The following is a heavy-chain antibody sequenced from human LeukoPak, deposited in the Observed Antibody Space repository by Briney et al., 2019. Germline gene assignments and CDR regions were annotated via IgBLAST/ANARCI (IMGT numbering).Heavy chain of an antibody. CDR2: IYYSGST. D-gene: IGHD4-17*01. CDR3: ASLTVTRDAFDI. Sequence: ASETLSLTCTVSGGSISSSSYYWGWIRQPPGKGLEWIGSIYYSGSTYYNPSLKSRVTISVDTSKNQFSLKLSTVTAADTAVYYCASLTVTRDAFDIWGQGTTVTVSS. V-gene: IGHV4-39*07. J-gene: IGHJ3*02. CDR1: GGSISSSSYY.